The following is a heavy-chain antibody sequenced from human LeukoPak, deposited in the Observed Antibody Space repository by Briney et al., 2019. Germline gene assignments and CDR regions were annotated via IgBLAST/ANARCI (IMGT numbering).Heavy chain of an antibody. CDR2: ISYDGSNK. Sequence: GGSLRLSCAASGFTFSSIAMTWVRQAPGKGLEWVALISYDGSNKYYADSVKGRFTISRDNSKNTLYLQMNSLETEDTAVYYCAKYNSGLEYWGQGTLVTVSS. D-gene: IGHD6-19*01. CDR3: AKYNSGLEY. CDR1: GFTFSSIA. J-gene: IGHJ4*02. V-gene: IGHV3-30-3*02.